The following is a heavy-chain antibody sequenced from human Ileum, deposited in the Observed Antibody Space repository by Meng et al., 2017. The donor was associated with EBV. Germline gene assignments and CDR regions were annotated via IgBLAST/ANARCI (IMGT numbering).Heavy chain of an antibody. CDR2: ISVTSTTI. J-gene: IGHJ4*02. Sequence: VHLVVAVAARSAPGASSTLSCAPSCRLVRDYNMTWFRQVPGKGLEWISSISVTSTTIHHADSVKGRFTISRDNDNNSLYLQMSSLRAEDTAVYYCARARSSSSHTAMAYYWGQGTLVTVSS. CDR3: ARARSSSSHTAMAYY. D-gene: IGHD5-18*01. CDR1: CRLVRDYN. V-gene: IGHV3-11*01.